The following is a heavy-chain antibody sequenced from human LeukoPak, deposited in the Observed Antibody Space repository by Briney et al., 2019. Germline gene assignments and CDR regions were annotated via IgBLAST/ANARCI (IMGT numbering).Heavy chain of an antibody. V-gene: IGHV4-59*11. CDR2: IYYSGST. D-gene: IGHD3-22*01. CDR3: ARALLRSSGSHFDY. CDR1: GDSISNHY. J-gene: IGHJ4*02. Sequence: SETLSLTCTVSGDSISNHYWSWIRQPPGKALEWIGYIYYSGSTSYNPSLKSRVTISVDTSKNQFSLKLSSVTAADTAVYYCARALLRSSGSHFDYWGQGTLVTVSS.